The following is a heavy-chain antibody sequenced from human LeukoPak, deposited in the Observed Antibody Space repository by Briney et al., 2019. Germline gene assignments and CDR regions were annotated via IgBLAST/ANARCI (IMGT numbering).Heavy chain of an antibody. J-gene: IGHJ1*01. Sequence: ASVKVSCKASGYTFTRYGISWVRQAPGQGLEWMGWISAYNGNTNYAQKLQGRVTMTTDTSTSTAYMELRSLRSDDTAVYYCARHSEVRGVYMPEYFQHWGQGTLVTVSS. CDR3: ARHSEVRGVYMPEYFQH. D-gene: IGHD3-10*01. CDR2: ISAYNGNT. V-gene: IGHV1-18*01. CDR1: GYTFTRYG.